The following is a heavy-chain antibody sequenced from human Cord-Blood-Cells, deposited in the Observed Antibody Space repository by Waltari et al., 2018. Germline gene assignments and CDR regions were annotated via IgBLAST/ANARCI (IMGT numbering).Heavy chain of an antibody. CDR2: ISSSSSYI. D-gene: IGHD2-2*01. Sequence: EVQLVESGGGLVKPGGSLRLSCAASGFTFSSYSMNWVRQAPGKGLEWVSSISSSSSYIYYADSVKGRFTISRVNAKNSLYLQMNSLRAEDTAVYYCATSGPDIVVVPAAIDYWGQGTLVTVSS. J-gene: IGHJ4*02. CDR1: GFTFSSYS. V-gene: IGHV3-21*01. CDR3: ATSGPDIVVVPAAIDY.